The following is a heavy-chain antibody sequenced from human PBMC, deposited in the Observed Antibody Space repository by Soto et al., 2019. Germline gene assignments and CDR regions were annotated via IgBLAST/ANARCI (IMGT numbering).Heavy chain of an antibody. Sequence: SETLSLTCSVYGGSSRAYHWSWIRQSPGEGLEWIGEFSYSGSLNYNPSLKRRVAVSLDTSTDHFSLTMTSVTAADTGVYFCAGGPRYWSFALWGRGTLVTVS. CDR2: FSYSGSL. V-gene: IGHV4-34*01. CDR3: AGGPRYWSFAL. J-gene: IGHJ2*01. D-gene: IGHD1-20*01. CDR1: GGSSRAYH.